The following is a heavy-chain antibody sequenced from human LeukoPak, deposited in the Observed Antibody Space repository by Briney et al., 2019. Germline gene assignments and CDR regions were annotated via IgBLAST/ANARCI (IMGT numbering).Heavy chain of an antibody. V-gene: IGHV3-21*01. J-gene: IGHJ3*02. Sequence: GGSLRLSCAASGFIFSNYNMNWVRQAPGKGLERVSSITTSSHFIHYADSVKGRFTISRDNARSSLYLQMDSLRAEDTAVYYCARTVANDAFDIWGQGTMVTVSS. D-gene: IGHD6-19*01. CDR2: ITTSSHFI. CDR3: ARTVANDAFDI. CDR1: GFIFSNYN.